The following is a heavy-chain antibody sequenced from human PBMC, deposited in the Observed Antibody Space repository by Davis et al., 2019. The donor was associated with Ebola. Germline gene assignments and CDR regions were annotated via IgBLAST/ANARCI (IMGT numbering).Heavy chain of an antibody. CDR1: GDSISRNSW. Sequence: MPSETLSLTCTVSGDSISRNSWWTWVRLAPGKGLEWLGEIDDSGTTTYTASLKSRLTMSVVKSKNQFSLTLTTLTAADTAVYYCARLRTSDYSYYFQYWGQGLLVTVSS. J-gene: IGHJ4*02. CDR3: ARLRTSDYSYYFQY. D-gene: IGHD3/OR15-3a*01. CDR2: IDDSGTT. V-gene: IGHV4-4*02.